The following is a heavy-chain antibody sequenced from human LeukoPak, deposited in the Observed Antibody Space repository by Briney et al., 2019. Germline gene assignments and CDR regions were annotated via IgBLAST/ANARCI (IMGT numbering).Heavy chain of an antibody. CDR2: MNPNSVNT. CDR3: ASALRGCSGGSCYSTALYYFDY. D-gene: IGHD2-15*01. V-gene: IGHV1-8*01. J-gene: IGHJ4*02. CDR1: GYTFTSYD. Sequence: ASVKVSCKASGYTFTSYDINWVRQAPGQGVWWMAWMNPNSVNTGDAQKFQGRVTMTRITSISTASMELSSLRSEDTAVYYCASALRGCSGGSCYSTALYYFDYWGQGTLVTVSS.